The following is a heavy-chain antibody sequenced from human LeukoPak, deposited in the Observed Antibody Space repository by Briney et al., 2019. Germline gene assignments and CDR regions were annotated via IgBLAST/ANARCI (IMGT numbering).Heavy chain of an antibody. CDR1: GGSISSYY. D-gene: IGHD3-3*01. CDR3: ARGVTIFQYYYYYYMDV. J-gene: IGHJ6*03. Sequence: SETLSLTCTVSGGSISSYYWSWIRQPAGKRLEWIGRIYTSGSTNYNPSLKSRVTMSVDTSKNQFSLKLSSVTAADTAVYYCARGVTIFQYYYYYYMDVWGKGTTVTVSS. CDR2: IYTSGST. V-gene: IGHV4-4*07.